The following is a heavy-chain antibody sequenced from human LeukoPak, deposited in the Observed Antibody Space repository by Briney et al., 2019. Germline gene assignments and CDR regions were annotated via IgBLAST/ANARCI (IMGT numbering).Heavy chain of an antibody. V-gene: IGHV4-4*07. CDR1: GDPSNNYY. Sequence: SETLSLTCTVSGDPSNNYYWSWIRQPAGKGLEWIGRIYTSGSTNYNPSLKSRVTMSVDTSKNQFSLKLSSVTAADTAVYYCARVLRWGFDYWGQGTLVTVSS. CDR2: IYTSGST. CDR3: ARVLRWGFDY. J-gene: IGHJ4*02. D-gene: IGHD4-23*01.